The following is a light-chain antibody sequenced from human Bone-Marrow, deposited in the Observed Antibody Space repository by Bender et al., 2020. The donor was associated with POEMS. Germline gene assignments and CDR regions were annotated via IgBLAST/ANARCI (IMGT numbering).Light chain of an antibody. V-gene: IGLV6-57*01. CDR2: QHR. CDR1: SGSIGSSY. CDR3: QSYGTSII. Sequence: NFLLTQPHSLSESPGKTVIISCTRNSGSIGSSYVQWYQQRPGSSPTTVIFQHRQRPSGVPDRFSGSTDTSSNSASLTISDLRAEDEAVYYCQSYGTSIIFGGGTKLTVL. J-gene: IGLJ2*01.